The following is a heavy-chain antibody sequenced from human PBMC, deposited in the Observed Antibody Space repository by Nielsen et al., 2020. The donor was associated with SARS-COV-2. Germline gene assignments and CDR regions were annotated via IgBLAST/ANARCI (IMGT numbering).Heavy chain of an antibody. CDR2: IFSNDEK. CDR1: GFSLSNARMG. CDR3: ARIRLLWFGESPLPYFDY. D-gene: IGHD3-10*01. Sequence: SGPTLVKPTETLTLTCTVSGFSLSNARMGVSWIRPPPGKALEWLAHIFSNDEKSYSTSLKSRLTISKDTSKSQVVLTMTNMDPVDTATYYCARIRLLWFGESPLPYFDYWGQGTLVTVSS. J-gene: IGHJ4*02. V-gene: IGHV2-26*01.